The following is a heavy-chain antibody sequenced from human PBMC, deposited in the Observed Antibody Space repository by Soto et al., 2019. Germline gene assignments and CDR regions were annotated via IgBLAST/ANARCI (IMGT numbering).Heavy chain of an antibody. CDR3: ARGEDTAMAPRYYYGMDV. J-gene: IGHJ6*02. CDR1: GGSFSGYY. Sequence: QVQLQQWGAGLLKPSETLSLTCAVYGGSFSGYYWSWIRQPPGKGREWIGEINHSGSTNYNPSLKSRVTISVDTSKNQFSLKLSSVTAADTAVYYCARGEDTAMAPRYYYGMDVWGQGTTVTVSS. CDR2: INHSGST. V-gene: IGHV4-34*01. D-gene: IGHD5-18*01.